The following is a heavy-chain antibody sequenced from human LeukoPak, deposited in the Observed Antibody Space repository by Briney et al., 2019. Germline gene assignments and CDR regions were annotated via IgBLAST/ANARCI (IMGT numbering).Heavy chain of an antibody. D-gene: IGHD2-15*01. V-gene: IGHV4-59*01. CDR2: IYSSGST. CDR1: GGSFSGYY. J-gene: IGHJ4*02. Sequence: KPSETLSLTCAVYGGSFSGYYWNWVRQPPGKGLEWIGRIYSSGSTNYSPSLKSRVTISVDTSKNQFSLKLSSVTAADTAVYYCARLGYSDEERGFDYWGQGTLVTVSS. CDR3: ARLGYSDEERGFDY.